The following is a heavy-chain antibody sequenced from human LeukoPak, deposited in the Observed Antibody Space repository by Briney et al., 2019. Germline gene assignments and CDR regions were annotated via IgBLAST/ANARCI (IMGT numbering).Heavy chain of an antibody. CDR2: IYTSGKT. Sequence: SETLSLTCTGSGGSISSGGYYWNWIRQPAGKELEWIGRIYTSGKTNYNPSLKTRVTMSMDTSKSQFSLKLSSLTAADTALYYCARGSRLHGNIDFWGQGSLVTVSS. CDR1: GGSISSGGYY. D-gene: IGHD1-1*01. CDR3: ARGSRLHGNIDF. V-gene: IGHV4-61*02. J-gene: IGHJ4*02.